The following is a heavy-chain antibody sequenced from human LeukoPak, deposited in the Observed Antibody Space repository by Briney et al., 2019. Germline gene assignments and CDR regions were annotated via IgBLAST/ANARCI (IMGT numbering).Heavy chain of an antibody. V-gene: IGHV1-2*06. J-gene: IGHJ5*02. CDR3: AREGTYYYGSGSYSSRWFDP. D-gene: IGHD3-10*01. CDR2: INPNSGGT. CDR1: GYTFTGYY. Sequence: WASVKVSCKASGYTFTGYYMHWVRQAPGQGLEWMGRINPNSGGTNYAQKFQGRVTMTRDTSISTAYMELSRLRSDDTAVYYCAREGTYYYGSGSYSSRWFDPWGQGTLVTASS.